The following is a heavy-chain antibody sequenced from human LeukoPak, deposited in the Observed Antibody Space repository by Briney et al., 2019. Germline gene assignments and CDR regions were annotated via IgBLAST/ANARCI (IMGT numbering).Heavy chain of an antibody. CDR3: ARSVTMVRGVILNWFDP. CDR1: GYTFTSYA. V-gene: IGHV1-3*01. J-gene: IGHJ5*02. Sequence: ASVKVSCKASGYTFTSYAMHWVRQAPGQRLEWMGWINAGNGNTKYSQKFQGRVTITRDTSASTAYMELSSRRSEDTAVYYCARSVTMVRGVILNWFDPWGRGTLVTVSS. CDR2: INAGNGNT. D-gene: IGHD3-10*01.